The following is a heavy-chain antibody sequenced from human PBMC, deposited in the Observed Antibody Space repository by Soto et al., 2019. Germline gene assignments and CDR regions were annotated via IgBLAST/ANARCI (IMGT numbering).Heavy chain of an antibody. D-gene: IGHD1-7*01. Sequence: EVQLVESGGGLVQPGRSLRLSCAASGFTFDDYAMHWVRQAPGKGLEWVSGISWNSGSIGYADSVKGRFTISRDNAKNSLYLQMNSLRAEDTALYYCAKVNQFNWNYGWFDPWGQGTLVTVSS. CDR1: GFTFDDYA. J-gene: IGHJ5*02. CDR3: AKVNQFNWNYGWFDP. V-gene: IGHV3-9*01. CDR2: ISWNSGSI.